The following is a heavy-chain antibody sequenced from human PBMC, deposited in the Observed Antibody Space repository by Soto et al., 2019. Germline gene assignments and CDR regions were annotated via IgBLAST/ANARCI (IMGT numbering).Heavy chain of an antibody. CDR3: AGIAARRKGYYYYGMDV. CDR2: INHSGST. D-gene: IGHD6-6*01. J-gene: IGHJ6*02. Sequence: SETLSLTCAVYCGSFSGYYWSWIRQPPGKGLEWIGEINHSGSTNYNPSLKSRVTISVDTSKNQFSLKLSSVTAADTAVYYCAGIAARRKGYYYYGMDVWGQGTTVTVSS. CDR1: CGSFSGYY. V-gene: IGHV4-34*01.